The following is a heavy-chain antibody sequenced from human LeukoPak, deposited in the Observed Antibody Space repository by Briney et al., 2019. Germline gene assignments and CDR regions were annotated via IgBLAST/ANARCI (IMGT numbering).Heavy chain of an antibody. V-gene: IGHV1-69*13. CDR3: AKESVVGVTSH. D-gene: IGHD2-15*01. CDR2: IIPIFGTA. CDR1: GGTFSSYA. J-gene: IGHJ4*02. Sequence: EASVTVSCKASGGTFSSYAISWVRQAPGQGLEWMGGIIPIFGTANYAQKFQGRVTITADESTSTAYMELSSLRSEDTAVYYCAKESVVGVTSHWGQGTLVTVSS.